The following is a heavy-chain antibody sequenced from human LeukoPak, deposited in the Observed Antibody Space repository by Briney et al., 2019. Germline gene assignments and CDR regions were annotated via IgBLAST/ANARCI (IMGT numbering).Heavy chain of an antibody. CDR1: GGSFSGYY. J-gene: IGHJ5*02. CDR2: INHSGST. Sequence: SETLSLTCAVYGGSFSGYYWSWIRQPPGKGLEWIGEINHSGSTNYNPSLKSRVTISVDTSKNQFSLKLSSVTAADTAVYYCARGGYNWFDPWGQGTLVTVSS. CDR3: ARGGYNWFDP. V-gene: IGHV4-34*01.